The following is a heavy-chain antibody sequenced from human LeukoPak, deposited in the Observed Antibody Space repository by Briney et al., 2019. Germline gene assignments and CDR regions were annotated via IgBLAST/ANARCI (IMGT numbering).Heavy chain of an antibody. Sequence: PSETLSLTCTVSGAFISSYYWSWIRQPAGQGLEWIGRIHTSGNTNYNPSLKSRVTMSVDTSKNQFSLKLNSVTAAVTAVYYCARSLHCGDYNNWNFDLWGRGTLVTVSS. D-gene: IGHD4-17*01. CDR2: IHTSGNT. CDR3: ARSLHCGDYNNWNFDL. V-gene: IGHV4-4*07. J-gene: IGHJ2*01. CDR1: GAFISSYY.